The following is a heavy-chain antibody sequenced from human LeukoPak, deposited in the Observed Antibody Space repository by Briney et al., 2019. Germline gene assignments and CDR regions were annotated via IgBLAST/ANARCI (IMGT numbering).Heavy chain of an antibody. Sequence: ASVKVSCKASGGTFSSYAISWVRQAPGQGLEWMGRIIPIFGIANYAQKFQGRVTITAGKSTSTAYMELSSLRSEDTAVYYCARGYSMVTEEYFDYWGQGTLVTVSS. CDR1: GGTFSSYA. CDR2: IIPIFGIA. V-gene: IGHV1-69*04. J-gene: IGHJ4*02. CDR3: ARGYSMVTEEYFDY. D-gene: IGHD5-18*01.